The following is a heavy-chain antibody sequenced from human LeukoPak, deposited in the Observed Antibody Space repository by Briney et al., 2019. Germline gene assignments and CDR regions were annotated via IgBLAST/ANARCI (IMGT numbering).Heavy chain of an antibody. D-gene: IGHD3-10*01. V-gene: IGHV4-30-2*01. J-gene: IGHJ4*02. Sequence: SETLSLTCAVSGGSISSGGYSWSWIRQPPGKGLEWIGYIYHSGSTYYNPSLKSRVTISVVRSKNQFSLKLSSVTAADTAVYYCARAYYGSGSYLQFDYWGQGTLVTVSS. CDR2: IYHSGST. CDR1: GGSISSGGYS. CDR3: ARAYYGSGSYLQFDY.